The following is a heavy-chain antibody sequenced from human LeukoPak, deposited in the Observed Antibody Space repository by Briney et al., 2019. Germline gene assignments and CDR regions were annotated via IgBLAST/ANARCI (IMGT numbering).Heavy chain of an antibody. CDR2: IKTDGSLT. Sequence: GGSLRLSCGASGFTFRDYYMSWVRQAPGKGLEWVANIKTDGSLTYYVDSVKGRFTISRDNAKNSLYLQMNSLRAEDTAVYYCARGSVWGSYRLDYWGQGTLVTVSS. CDR3: ARGSVWGSYRLDY. CDR1: GFTFRDYY. V-gene: IGHV3-7*03. D-gene: IGHD3-16*02. J-gene: IGHJ4*02.